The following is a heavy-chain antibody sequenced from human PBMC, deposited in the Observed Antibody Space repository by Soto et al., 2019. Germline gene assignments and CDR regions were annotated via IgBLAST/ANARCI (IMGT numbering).Heavy chain of an antibody. CDR1: GYTLTELS. CDR2: FDPEDGET. CDR3: ATGNIVVVPAAPRGPYYYYGMDV. J-gene: IGHJ6*02. D-gene: IGHD2-2*01. Sequence: ASVKVSCKVSGYTLTELSMHWVRQAPGKGLEWMGGFDPEDGETIYAQKFQGRVTMTEDTSTDTAYMELSSLRSEDTAVYYCATGNIVVVPAAPRGPYYYYGMDVWGQGTTVTVSS. V-gene: IGHV1-24*01.